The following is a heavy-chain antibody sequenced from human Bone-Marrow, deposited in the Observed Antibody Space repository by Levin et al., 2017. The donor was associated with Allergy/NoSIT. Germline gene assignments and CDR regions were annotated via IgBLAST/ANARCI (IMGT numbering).Heavy chain of an antibody. V-gene: IGHV3-21*01. CDR3: ARGGDLDY. CDR2: ISSSSSYI. J-gene: IGHJ4*02. Sequence: VASVKVSCAASGFTFSSYSMNWVRQAPGKGLEWVSSISSSSSYIYYADSVKGRFTISRDNAKNSLYLQMNSLRAEDTAVYYCARGGDLDYWGQGTLVTVSS. D-gene: IGHD3-10*01. CDR1: GFTFSSYS.